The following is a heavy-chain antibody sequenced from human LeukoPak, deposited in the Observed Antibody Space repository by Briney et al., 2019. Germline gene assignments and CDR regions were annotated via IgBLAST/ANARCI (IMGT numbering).Heavy chain of an antibody. CDR2: INSDGSST. CDR1: GFTFSSYW. J-gene: IGHJ4*02. D-gene: IGHD2-21*02. CDR3: ARSYCGGDCYAIDY. V-gene: IGHV3-74*01. Sequence: GGFLRLSCAASGFTFSSYWMHWVRQAPGKGLVWVSRINSDGSSTSYADSVKGRFTISRDNAKNTLYLQMNSLRAEDTAVYYCARSYCGGDCYAIDYWGQGTLVTVSS.